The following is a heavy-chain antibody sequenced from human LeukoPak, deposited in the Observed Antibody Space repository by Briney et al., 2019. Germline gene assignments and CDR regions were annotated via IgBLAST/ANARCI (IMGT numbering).Heavy chain of an antibody. D-gene: IGHD6-19*01. CDR1: GYSFTSYW. Sequence: GESLRISCKGSGYSFTSYWISWVRQMPGKGLEWMGRIDPTDSNTVYSPSFQGHVTISADKSINTAYLQWSSLKASDTAIYYCARHALGGSGWYYFDYWGQGTPVTVSS. CDR3: ARHALGGSGWYYFDY. V-gene: IGHV5-10-1*01. J-gene: IGHJ4*02. CDR2: IDPTDSNT.